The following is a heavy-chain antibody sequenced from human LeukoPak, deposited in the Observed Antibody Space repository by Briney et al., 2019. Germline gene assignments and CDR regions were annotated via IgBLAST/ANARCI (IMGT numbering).Heavy chain of an antibody. CDR2: ITPSSGGT. D-gene: IGHD6-19*01. Sequence: ASVKVSCKASGYTFTGYYIHWVRQAPGQGLEWMGWITPSSGGTKSAQKFQGRVTMTRGTSISTAYMELSRLTSDDTAVYYCARGAVAGSNWFDPWGQGALVTVSS. CDR1: GYTFTGYY. CDR3: ARGAVAGSNWFDP. J-gene: IGHJ5*02. V-gene: IGHV1-2*02.